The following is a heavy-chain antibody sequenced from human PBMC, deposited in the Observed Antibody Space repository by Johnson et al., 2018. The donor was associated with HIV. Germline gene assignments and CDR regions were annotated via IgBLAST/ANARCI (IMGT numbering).Heavy chain of an antibody. V-gene: IGHV3-20*04. Sequence: VQLVESGGGVVRPGGSLRLSCVASGFTFDDYGMSWVRQAPGKGLEWVSGINWNGGRRGYVDSVNGRFTISRDNARNSLHLQMNSLRAEDTAVYYCARGGGRSYEAFDIWGQGTMVTVSS. J-gene: IGHJ3*02. CDR3: ARGGGRSYEAFDI. CDR2: INWNGGRR. D-gene: IGHD2-15*01. CDR1: GFTFDDYG.